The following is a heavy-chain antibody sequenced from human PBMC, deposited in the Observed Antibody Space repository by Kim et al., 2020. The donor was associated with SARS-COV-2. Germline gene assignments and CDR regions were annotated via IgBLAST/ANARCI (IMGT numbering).Heavy chain of an antibody. J-gene: IGHJ6*01. CDR3: AKGKAKTVITFYYYGMDV. D-gene: IGHD4-4*01. Sequence: GGSLRLSCAASGFTFDDYAMHWVRQAPGKGLEWVSGISWNSGTIAYADSVKGRFTISRDNAKNSLYLQMNSLRAEDTALYYCAKGKAKTVITFYYYGMDV. CDR1: GFTFDDYA. V-gene: IGHV3-9*01. CDR2: ISWNSGTI.